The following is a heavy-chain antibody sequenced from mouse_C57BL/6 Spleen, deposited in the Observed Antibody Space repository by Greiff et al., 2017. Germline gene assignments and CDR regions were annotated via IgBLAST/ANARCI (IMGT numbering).Heavy chain of an antibody. V-gene: IGHV1-80*01. CDR3: ARYGSRRYWYFDV. J-gene: IGHJ1*03. D-gene: IGHD1-1*01. CDR1: GYAFSSYW. CDR2: IYPGDGDT. Sequence: QVQLKESGAELVKPGASVKISCKASGYAFSSYWMNWVKQRPGKGLEWIGQIYPGDGDTNYNGKFKGKATLTADKSSSTAYMQLSSLTSEDSAVYFCARYGSRRYWYFDVWGTGTTVTVSS.